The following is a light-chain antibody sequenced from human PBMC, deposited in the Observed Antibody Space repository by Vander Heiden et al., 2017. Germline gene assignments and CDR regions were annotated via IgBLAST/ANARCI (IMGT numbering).Light chain of an antibody. J-gene: IGLJ1*01. CDR1: SSNIGAGYD. Sequence: QSVLTQSPSVSGAAGQGVTVSWTGSSSNIGAGYDVHWYQQFPGTAPKLLIYATTNRPSGVSDRFSGSRSATSASLAITGLQAEDEADYYCQSYDRSLSGYVFGVGTKVTVL. CDR3: QSYDRSLSGYV. V-gene: IGLV1-40*01. CDR2: ATT.